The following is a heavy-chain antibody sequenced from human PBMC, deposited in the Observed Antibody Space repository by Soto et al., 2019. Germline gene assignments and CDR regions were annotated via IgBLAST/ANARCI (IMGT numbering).Heavy chain of an antibody. J-gene: IGHJ2*01. CDR2: IYYSGST. Sequence: QVQLQESGPGLVKPSQTLSLTCTVSGGSISSGGYYWSWIRQHPGKGLEWIGYIYYSGSTYYNPSLKSRVTISVDTSKNQFSLKLSSVTAADTAVYYCARDYYGSGSYYKKPWYFDLWGRGTLVTVSS. D-gene: IGHD3-10*01. CDR1: GGSISSGGYY. V-gene: IGHV4-31*03. CDR3: ARDYYGSGSYYKKPWYFDL.